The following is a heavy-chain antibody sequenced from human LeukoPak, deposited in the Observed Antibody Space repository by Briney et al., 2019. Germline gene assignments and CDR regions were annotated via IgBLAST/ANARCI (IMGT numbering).Heavy chain of an antibody. CDR2: ISYDGSNK. CDR1: GFTFSSSG. Sequence: PGGSLRLSCAASGFTFSSSGMHWVRQAPGKGLEWAAVISYDGSNKYYIDSVKGRFTMSRDNSKNTLYLQMNSLRPEDTAVYYCAKDRNDTQKGLYYFDYWGQGTLVTVSS. J-gene: IGHJ4*02. V-gene: IGHV3-30*18. D-gene: IGHD3-22*01. CDR3: AKDRNDTQKGLYYFDY.